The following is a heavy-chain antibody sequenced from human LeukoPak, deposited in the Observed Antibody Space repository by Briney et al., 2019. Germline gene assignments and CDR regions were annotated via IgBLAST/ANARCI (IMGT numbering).Heavy chain of an antibody. J-gene: IGHJ4*02. D-gene: IGHD5-18*01. Sequence: GGSLRLSCAASGFTFSSYAMHWVRQAPGKGLEWVAVISYDGSNKYYADSVKGRFTISRDNSKNTLYLQMNSLRAEDTAVYYCARVQGRYGYGSGFDYWGQGTLVTVSS. CDR3: ARVQGRYGYGSGFDY. CDR2: ISYDGSNK. CDR1: GFTFSSYA. V-gene: IGHV3-30*04.